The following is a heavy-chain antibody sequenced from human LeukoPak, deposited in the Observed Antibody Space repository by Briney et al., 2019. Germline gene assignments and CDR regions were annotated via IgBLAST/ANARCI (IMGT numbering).Heavy chain of an antibody. CDR3: VRGGELRSGWFDL. CDR2: IGIGGDT. D-gene: IGHD3-9*01. V-gene: IGHV3-13*01. Sequence: PGGSLRLSCAASGFTFSSYDMHWVRQPTGKGLEWVSGIGIGGDTYYLGSVKGRFTISRENAKNSLYLQMNSLRAGDTAVYYCVRGGELRSGWFDLWGRGNLVSVSS. CDR1: GFTFSSYD. J-gene: IGHJ2*01.